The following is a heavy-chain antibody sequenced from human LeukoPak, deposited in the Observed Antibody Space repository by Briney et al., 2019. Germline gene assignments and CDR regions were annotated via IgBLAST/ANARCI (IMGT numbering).Heavy chain of an antibody. Sequence: PSETLSLTCTVSGDSISSRSYYWGWIRQPPGKGLEWIGSIYYSGSTYYNPSLKSRVTISVNTSKNQFSLKLSSVTAADTAVYYCARVVGGYSYGQASPTYYYYMDVWGKGTTVTVSS. J-gene: IGHJ6*03. CDR3: ARVVGGYSYGQASPTYYYYMDV. CDR1: GDSISSRSYY. V-gene: IGHV4-39*07. CDR2: IYYSGST. D-gene: IGHD5-18*01.